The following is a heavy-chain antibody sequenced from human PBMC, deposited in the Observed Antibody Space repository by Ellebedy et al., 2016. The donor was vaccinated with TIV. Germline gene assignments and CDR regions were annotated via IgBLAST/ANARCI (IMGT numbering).Heavy chain of an antibody. V-gene: IGHV3-7*01. D-gene: IGHD5-12*01. CDR3: ARGYSGYDY. J-gene: IGHJ4*02. Sequence: GESLKISCAASGFTFTCCSMSWVRQAPEKGLEWVASITKDGSERNYVHSVKGRFTISRDNAKNSINLQMNSLRAEDTAVYYCARGYSGYDYWGQGTLVTVSS. CDR1: GFTFTCCS. CDR2: ITKDGSER.